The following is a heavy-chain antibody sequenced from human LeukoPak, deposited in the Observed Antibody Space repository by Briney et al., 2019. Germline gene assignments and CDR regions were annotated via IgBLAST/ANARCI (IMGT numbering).Heavy chain of an antibody. J-gene: IGHJ4*02. CDR1: GYTFTSYG. D-gene: IGHD6-6*01. CDR3: AREFDGRSSSSSGEDY. Sequence: GASVKVSCKASGYTFTSYGISWVRQAPGQGLEWMGWISAYNGNTNYAQKLQGRVTVTTDTSTSTAYMELRSLRSDDTAVYYCAREFDGRSSSSSGEDYWGQGTLVTVSS. CDR2: ISAYNGNT. V-gene: IGHV1-18*01.